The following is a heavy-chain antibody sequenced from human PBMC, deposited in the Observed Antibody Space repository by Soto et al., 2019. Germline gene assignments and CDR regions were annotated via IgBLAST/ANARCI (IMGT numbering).Heavy chain of an antibody. D-gene: IGHD5-12*01. V-gene: IGHV4-31*03. J-gene: IGHJ4*02. Sequence: TLSLTCTVTGGSSSSGGYYWSWIRQHPGKGLEWIGYIYYSGSTYYNPSLKSRVTISVDTSKNQFSLTLYSVTAADTAVYYCTTGYSGSGYWGQGTLVTVSS. CDR3: TTGYSGSGY. CDR1: GGSSSSGGYY. CDR2: IYYSGST.